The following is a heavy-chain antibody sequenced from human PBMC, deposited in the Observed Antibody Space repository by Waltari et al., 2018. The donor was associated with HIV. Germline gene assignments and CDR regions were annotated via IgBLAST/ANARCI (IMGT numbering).Heavy chain of an antibody. CDR1: GGSISSGSYY. CDR3: ARVFCSGGSCYGDGRYGMDV. V-gene: IGHV4-61*02. J-gene: IGHJ6*02. D-gene: IGHD2-15*01. Sequence: QVQLQESGPGLVKPLQTLSLTCTVSGGSISSGSYYWNWLRQPAGKGLEWIGRIYPSGSTNYNPSLKSRVTISVDTSKNQFSLKLSSVTAADTAVYYCARVFCSGGSCYGDGRYGMDVWGQGTTVTVSS. CDR2: IYPSGST.